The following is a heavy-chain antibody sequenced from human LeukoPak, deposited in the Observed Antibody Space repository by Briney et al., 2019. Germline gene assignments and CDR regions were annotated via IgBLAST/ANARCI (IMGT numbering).Heavy chain of an antibody. CDR3: ARRPIYGDYFDY. CDR1: GYTFTSYY. D-gene: IGHD4-17*01. V-gene: IGHV1-18*04. CDR2: ISAYNGNT. J-gene: IGHJ4*02. Sequence: ASVKVSCKASGYTFTSYYMHWVRQAPGQGLEWMGWISAYNGNTNYAQKLQGRVTMTTDTSTSTAYMELRSLRSDDTAVYYCARRPIYGDYFDYWGQGTLVTVSS.